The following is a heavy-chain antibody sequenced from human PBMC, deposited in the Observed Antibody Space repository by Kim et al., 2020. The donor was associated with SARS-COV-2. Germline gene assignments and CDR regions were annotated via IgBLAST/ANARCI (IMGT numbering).Heavy chain of an antibody. Sequence: SETLSLTCTVSGGPISGSPYYWGWIRQPPGKGLEWIGSIYYSGSTYYNPSLKSRVTISADTSKNQFSLKLNSVTAADTAVYFCARPLGGTADKGYDYWGQGTVVTVSS. CDR2: IYYSGST. V-gene: IGHV4-39*01. D-gene: IGHD3-16*01. CDR1: GGPISGSPYY. J-gene: IGHJ4*02. CDR3: ARPLGGTADKGYDY.